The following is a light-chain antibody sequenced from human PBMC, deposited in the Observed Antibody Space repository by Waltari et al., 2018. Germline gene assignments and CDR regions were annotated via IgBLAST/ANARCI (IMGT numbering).Light chain of an antibody. CDR1: SGSIASNY. CDR3: QSHDSSNHWV. J-gene: IGLJ3*02. CDR2: DDN. V-gene: IGLV6-57*04. Sequence: NFMLTQPHSVSESPGKTVTISCTRSSGSIASNYVQWYQQRPGSAPTTVIYDDNQRPSGVPDRFSGSIDSSSNSASLTISGLKTGDEADYYCQSHDSSNHWVFGGGTKLTVL.